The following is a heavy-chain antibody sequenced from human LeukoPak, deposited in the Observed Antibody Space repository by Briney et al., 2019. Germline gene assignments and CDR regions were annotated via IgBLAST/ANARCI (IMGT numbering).Heavy chain of an antibody. CDR1: GYTFTGYY. V-gene: IGHV1-2*02. Sequence: ASVKVSCKASGYTFTGYYMHWVRQAPGQGLEWMGWINPNSGGTNYAQKFQGRVTMTRDTSISTAYMELSRLRSDDTAVYYCARTYVDYGFLLIWGQGTLVTVSS. D-gene: IGHD4-17*01. J-gene: IGHJ4*02. CDR2: INPNSGGT. CDR3: ARTYVDYGFLLI.